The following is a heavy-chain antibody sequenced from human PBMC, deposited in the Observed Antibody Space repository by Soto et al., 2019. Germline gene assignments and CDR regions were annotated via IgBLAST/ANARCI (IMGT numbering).Heavy chain of an antibody. V-gene: IGHV4-59*01. D-gene: IGHD3-22*01. CDR1: GGSISSYY. Sequence: SETLSLTCTGSGGSISSYYWSWIRQPPGKGLEWIGYIYYSGSTNYNPSLKSRVTISVDTSKNQFSLKLSSVTAADTAVYYRAGRASRYYYDSSGYFDYWGQGTLVTVSS. CDR2: IYYSGST. J-gene: IGHJ4*02. CDR3: AGRASRYYYDSSGYFDY.